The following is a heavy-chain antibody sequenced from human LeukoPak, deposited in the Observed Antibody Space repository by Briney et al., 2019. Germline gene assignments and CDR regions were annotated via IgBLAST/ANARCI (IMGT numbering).Heavy chain of an antibody. D-gene: IGHD2-15*01. CDR1: GYTFTGYY. CDR2: INPNSGGT. Sequence: GASVTVSCKASGYTFTGYYMHWVRQAPGQGLEWMGWINPNSGGTNYAQKFQGRVTMTRDTSISTAYMELSRLRSDDTAVYYCARYCSGGSCYGGEGIDYWGQGTLVTVSS. J-gene: IGHJ4*02. CDR3: ARYCSGGSCYGGEGIDY. V-gene: IGHV1-2*02.